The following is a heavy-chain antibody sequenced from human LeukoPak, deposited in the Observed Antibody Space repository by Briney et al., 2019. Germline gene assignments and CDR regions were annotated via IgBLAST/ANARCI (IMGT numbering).Heavy chain of an antibody. CDR3: AKGRTVRGVIALWY. CDR2: IYSDNT. V-gene: IGHV3-53*01. D-gene: IGHD3-10*01. CDR1: GFTVSSNS. Sequence: PGGSLRLSCTVSGFTVSSNSMSWVRQAPGKGLEWVSFIYSDNTHYSDSVKGRFTISRDNSKNTLYLQMNSLRAEDTAVYYCAKGRTVRGVIALWYWGQGTLVTVSS. J-gene: IGHJ4*02.